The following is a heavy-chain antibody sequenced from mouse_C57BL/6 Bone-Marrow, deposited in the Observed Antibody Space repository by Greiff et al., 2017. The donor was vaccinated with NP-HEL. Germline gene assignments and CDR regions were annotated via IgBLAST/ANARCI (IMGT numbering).Heavy chain of an antibody. Sequence: VQLKESGAELVKPGASVKLSCTASGFNIKDYYMHWVKQRTEQGLEWIGRIDPEDGETKYAPKFQGKATITADTSSNTAYLQLSSLTSEDTAVYYCAKTMGRLKAWFAYWGQGTLVTVSA. CDR2: IDPEDGET. CDR3: AKTMGRLKAWFAY. CDR1: GFNIKDYY. J-gene: IGHJ3*01. V-gene: IGHV14-2*01. D-gene: IGHD3-2*02.